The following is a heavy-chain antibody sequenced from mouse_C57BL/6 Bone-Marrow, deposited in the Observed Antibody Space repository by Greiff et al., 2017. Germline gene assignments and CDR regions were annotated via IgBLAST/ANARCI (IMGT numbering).Heavy chain of an antibody. CDR1: GYSITSGYY. J-gene: IGHJ4*01. Sequence: VQLQQSGPGLVKPSQSLSLSCSATGYSITSGYYWNWIRQFPGNKLEWMGYISYDGSNNYNPSLKNRISITRDTSKNTFFLKLNSVTTEDTATYYCAEEWMDYWGQGTSVTVSS. CDR3: AEEWMDY. V-gene: IGHV3-6*01. CDR2: ISYDGSN.